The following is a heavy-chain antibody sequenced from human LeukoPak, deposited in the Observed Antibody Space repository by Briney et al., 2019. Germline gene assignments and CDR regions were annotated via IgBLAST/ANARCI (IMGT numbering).Heavy chain of an antibody. V-gene: IGHV1-69*01. D-gene: IGHD3-16*01. J-gene: IGHJ4*02. CDR2: ISPLFGSA. CDR3: ARGYAFDY. Sequence: ASVKVSCKASGGTFSRYTLNWVRQAPGQGLEWMGGISPLFGSAKYAQKFQGRVTITADESTSTAYMELRSLRSEDTAVYYCARGYAFDYWGQGTLVTVSS. CDR1: GGTFSRYT.